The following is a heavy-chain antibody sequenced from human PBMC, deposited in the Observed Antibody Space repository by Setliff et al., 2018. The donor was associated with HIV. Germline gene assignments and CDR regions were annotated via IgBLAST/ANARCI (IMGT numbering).Heavy chain of an antibody. Sequence: ASVKVSCKASGYTFINYAMNWVRQAPGQGLEWMGWINTNTGSPTYAQAFTGRFVFSVDTSVTTAYLQISSLKAGDTAVYYCARALYGDYGGDINWFDPWGQGTLVTVSS. D-gene: IGHD4-17*01. J-gene: IGHJ5*02. V-gene: IGHV7-4-1*02. CDR2: INTNTGSP. CDR1: GYTFINYA. CDR3: ARALYGDYGGDINWFDP.